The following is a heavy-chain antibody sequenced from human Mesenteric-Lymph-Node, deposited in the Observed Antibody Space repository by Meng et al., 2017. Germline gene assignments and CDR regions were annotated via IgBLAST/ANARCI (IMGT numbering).Heavy chain of an antibody. J-gene: IGHJ3*02. CDR3: AREFRSSGKAGTFDI. CDR1: GFIFNNYA. Sequence: GESLKISCAASGFIFNNYAMHWVRQAPGKGLEWVAVISPAGGSQSYTDSVKGRFTISRDNSKDTLYLQMNNLSADDTAVYYCAREFRSSGKAGTFDIWGQGTVVTVSS. V-gene: IGHV3-30*19. CDR2: ISPAGGSQ. D-gene: IGHD3-22*01.